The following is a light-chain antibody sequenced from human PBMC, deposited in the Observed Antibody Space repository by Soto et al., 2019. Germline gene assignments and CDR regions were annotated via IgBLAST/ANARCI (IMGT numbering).Light chain of an antibody. V-gene: IGKV3-11*01. CDR1: QSVSSY. CDR2: DAS. CDR3: QQRSNWLT. Sequence: TQSPANLSVSPWERATLSCSASQSVSSYLAWYQQKPGQAPRLLIYDASNSATGIPARFSGSGSGTDFTLTISSLEPEDFAVYYCQQRSNWLTFGGGTKVDIK. J-gene: IGKJ4*01.